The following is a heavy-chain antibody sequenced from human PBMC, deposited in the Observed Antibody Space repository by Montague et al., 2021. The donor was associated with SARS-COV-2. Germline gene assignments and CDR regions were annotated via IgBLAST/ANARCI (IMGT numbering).Heavy chain of an antibody. D-gene: IGHD3-16*01. CDR2: IYYSGST. J-gene: IGHJ6*03. Sequence: SETLSLTCTVSGGSISSSSYYWGWIRQPPGKGLEWIGSIYYSGSTYYSPSLKSRVTISVDTSKNQFSLKLSSVTAADTAVYYCARRTSRDYYMDVWGKGTTVTVSS. V-gene: IGHV4-39*01. CDR1: GGSISSSSYY. CDR3: ARRTSRDYYMDV.